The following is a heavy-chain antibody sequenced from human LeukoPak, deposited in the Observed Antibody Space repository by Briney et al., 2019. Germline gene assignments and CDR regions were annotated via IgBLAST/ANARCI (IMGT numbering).Heavy chain of an antibody. CDR3: AELGITMIGGV. J-gene: IGHJ6*04. Sequence: GGSLRLSCAASGFAFSSYWMSWVRQAPGKGLEWVASIKQDGSEKYYEDSVKGRFTISRDNAKNSLYLQMNSLRAEDTAVYYCAELGITMIGGVWGKGTTVTISS. CDR1: GFAFSSYW. CDR2: IKQDGSEK. D-gene: IGHD3-10*02. V-gene: IGHV3-7*01.